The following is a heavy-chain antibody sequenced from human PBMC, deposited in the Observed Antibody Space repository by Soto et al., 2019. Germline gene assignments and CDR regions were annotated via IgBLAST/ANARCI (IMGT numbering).Heavy chain of an antibody. V-gene: IGHV4-39*01. D-gene: IGHD6-13*01. CDR1: GGSISSSSYY. CDR2: IYYSGST. J-gene: IGHJ6*03. CDR3: ARSPSSSWYDYYYYYMDV. Sequence: SETLSLTCTVSGGSISSSSYYWGWIRQPPGKGLEWIGSIYYSGSTYYNPSLKSRVTISVDTSKNQFSLKLSSVTAADTAVYYCARSPSSSWYDYYYYYMDVWGKGTTVTVSS.